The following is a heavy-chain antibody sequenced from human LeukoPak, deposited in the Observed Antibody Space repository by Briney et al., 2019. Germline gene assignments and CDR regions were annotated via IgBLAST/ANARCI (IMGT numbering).Heavy chain of an antibody. J-gene: IGHJ4*02. Sequence: SETLSLTCAVYGGSFSGYYWSWIRQPPGKGLEWIGEINHSGSTNYNPSLKSRVTISVDTSKNQFSLKLSSVTAEDTAVYYCARCAYDFWSGYYAGDSYFDYWGQGTLVTVSS. CDR1: GGSFSGYY. V-gene: IGHV4-34*01. D-gene: IGHD3-3*01. CDR2: INHSGST. CDR3: ARCAYDFWSGYYAGDSYFDY.